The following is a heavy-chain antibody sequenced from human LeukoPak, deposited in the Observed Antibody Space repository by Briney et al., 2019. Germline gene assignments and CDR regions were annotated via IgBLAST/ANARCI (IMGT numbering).Heavy chain of an antibody. V-gene: IGHV3-30*18. D-gene: IGHD3-3*01. CDR1: GFTFSSYG. Sequence: GGPLRLSCAASGFTFSSYGMHWVRQAPGKGLEWVAVISYDGSNKYYADSVKGRFTISRDNSKNTLYLQMNSLRAEDTAVYYCAKGRVFGVVIPSFDYWGQGTLVTVSS. J-gene: IGHJ4*02. CDR2: ISYDGSNK. CDR3: AKGRVFGVVIPSFDY.